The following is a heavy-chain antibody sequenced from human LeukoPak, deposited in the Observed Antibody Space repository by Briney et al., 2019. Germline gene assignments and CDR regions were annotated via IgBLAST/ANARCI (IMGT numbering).Heavy chain of an antibody. CDR3: AKSGSVWYYFDY. J-gene: IGHJ4*02. CDR1: GFTFSSYG. D-gene: IGHD6-19*01. Sequence: GGFLRLSCVASGFTFSSYGMSWVRQAPGKGLEWVSAITNSGGNTEYADSVKGRFTISRDNSKNTLYLQMNSLGAEDTAVYYCAKSGSVWYYFDYWGQGTLVTVSS. V-gene: IGHV3-23*01. CDR2: ITNSGGNT.